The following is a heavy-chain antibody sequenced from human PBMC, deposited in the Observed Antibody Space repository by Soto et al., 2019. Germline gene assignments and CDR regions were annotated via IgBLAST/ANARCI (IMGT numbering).Heavy chain of an antibody. V-gene: IGHV3-21*01. CDR2: ISSSSSYI. J-gene: IGHJ6*02. CDR1: GFTFSSYS. Sequence: GGSLRLSCAASGFTFSSYSMNWVRQAPGKGLEWFSSISSSSSYIYYADSVKGRFTISRDNAKNSLYLQMNSLRAEDTAVYYCARDSGYSSGWSDLWYYGMDVWGQGTTVTVSS. CDR3: ARDSGYSSGWSDLWYYGMDV. D-gene: IGHD6-19*01.